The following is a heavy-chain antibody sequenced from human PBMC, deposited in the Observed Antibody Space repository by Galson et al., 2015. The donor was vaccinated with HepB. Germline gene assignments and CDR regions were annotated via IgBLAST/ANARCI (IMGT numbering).Heavy chain of an antibody. CDR3: ARRDYYDTNIYLSLIAFDM. D-gene: IGHD3-22*01. Sequence: QSGAEVKKSGESLKISCKASGYSFTNYWIGWVRQMPGEGLQWMGIIYPGDSDTRYSPSFQGHVTISADRAISTAYLQWSSLRASDTAMYYCARRDYYDTNIYLSLIAFDMWGQGTMVTVSS. J-gene: IGHJ3*02. CDR2: IYPGDSDT. V-gene: IGHV5-51*01. CDR1: GYSFTNYW.